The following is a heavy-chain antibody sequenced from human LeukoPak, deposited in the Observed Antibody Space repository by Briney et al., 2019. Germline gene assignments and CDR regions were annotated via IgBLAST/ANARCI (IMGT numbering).Heavy chain of an antibody. V-gene: IGHV3-74*01. CDR1: GFTFISYW. D-gene: IGHD3-22*01. CDR2: INSDGSTT. CDR3: AGGHHYYDSSAYYY. J-gene: IGHJ4*02. Sequence: PGGSLRLSCAASGFTFISYWMHWVRPAPGKGLVWVSRINSDGSTTSYAASVTGLFTISRDTATNTLYLQMNSLRAEDTAVYYCAGGHHYYDSSAYYYWGQGTLVTVSA.